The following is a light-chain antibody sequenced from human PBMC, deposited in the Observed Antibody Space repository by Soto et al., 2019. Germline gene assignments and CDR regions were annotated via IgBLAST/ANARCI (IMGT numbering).Light chain of an antibody. V-gene: IGKV1-5*03. CDR1: QNVNIW. Sequence: DTQVTQSPSTLSAYVGDRVIITCRASQNVNIWLAWYQQRPREAPKLLIYKTSSLESGVPSRFSGSGSGTEFSLTISSLEPDDFGTYFCLQYNSHPYTFGQGTKLEIK. CDR2: KTS. J-gene: IGKJ2*01. CDR3: LQYNSHPYT.